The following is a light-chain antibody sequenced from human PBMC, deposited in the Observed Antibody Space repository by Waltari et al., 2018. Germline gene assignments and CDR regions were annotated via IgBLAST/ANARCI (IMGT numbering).Light chain of an antibody. CDR2: AVS. V-gene: IGLV2-8*01. J-gene: IGLJ2*01. Sequence: QSALAQPPSASGSPGQSVTISCTGTSSDVGGYNYVSWYQQHPGKAPKLMIYAVSKRPYGVPDRFSGSKSGHTASLTVSGLQAEDEAAYYCSSYAGSNFVVFGGGTKVTVL. CDR1: SSDVGGYNY. CDR3: SSYAGSNFVV.